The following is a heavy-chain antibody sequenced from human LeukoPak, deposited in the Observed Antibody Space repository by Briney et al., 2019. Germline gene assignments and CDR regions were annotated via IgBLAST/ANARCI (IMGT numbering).Heavy chain of an antibody. V-gene: IGHV3-23*01. Sequence: GGSLILSWAAYGFTFSGFAMSWIRQAPGKGLEWVSSSSRSGVSAFYADSVRGRFTISRDNSKNTVSLQMESLRAEDTALYYCAKARWATRTVHYWGQGTLVTVSS. CDR2: SSRSGVSA. CDR1: GFTFSGFA. CDR3: AKARWATRTVHY. D-gene: IGHD1-14*01. J-gene: IGHJ4*02.